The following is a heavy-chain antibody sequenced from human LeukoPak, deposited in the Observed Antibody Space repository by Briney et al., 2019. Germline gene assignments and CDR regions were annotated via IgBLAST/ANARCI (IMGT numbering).Heavy chain of an antibody. V-gene: IGHV3-53*01. J-gene: IGHJ4*02. CDR1: GFTVSSTY. Sequence: PGGSLRLSCAASGFTVSSTYMSWDRQAPGKGLEWVSVIYSGGSTYYADSVKGRFTISRDNSKNTLYLQMNNLRAEDTAVYYCARLPPGDCWGQGTLVTVSS. CDR2: IYSGGST. CDR3: ARLPPGDC.